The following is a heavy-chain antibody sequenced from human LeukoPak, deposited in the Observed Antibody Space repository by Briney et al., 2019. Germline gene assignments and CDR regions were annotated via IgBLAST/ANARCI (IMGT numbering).Heavy chain of an antibody. CDR3: ARGGYYDSSGYPRAFDI. J-gene: IGHJ3*02. Sequence: PGGALRLSCAASGFTFSRYSMSWVRQAPGMGLEWGSYICTSGTYLYYADSLKGRFTISRDNAEHSLSLQMNSLRAEDTAVYYCARGGYYDSSGYPRAFDIWGQGTMVTVSS. D-gene: IGHD3-22*01. V-gene: IGHV3-21*01. CDR1: GFTFSRYS. CDR2: ICTSGTYL.